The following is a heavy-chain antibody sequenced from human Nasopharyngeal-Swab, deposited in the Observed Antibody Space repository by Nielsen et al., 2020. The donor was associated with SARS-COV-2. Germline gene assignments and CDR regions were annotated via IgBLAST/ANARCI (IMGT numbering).Heavy chain of an antibody. CDR1: GFTFSSYS. D-gene: IGHD3-9*01. V-gene: IGHV3-48*02. Sequence: GSLRLSCAASGFTFSSYSMNWVRQAPGKGLEWVSYISSSSSTIYYADSVKGRFTISRDNAKNSLYLQMNSLRDEDTAVYYCAREPTYYDILTGSGSGRIYYYGMDVWGQGTTVTVSS. CDR2: ISSSSSTI. J-gene: IGHJ6*02. CDR3: AREPTYYDILTGSGSGRIYYYGMDV.